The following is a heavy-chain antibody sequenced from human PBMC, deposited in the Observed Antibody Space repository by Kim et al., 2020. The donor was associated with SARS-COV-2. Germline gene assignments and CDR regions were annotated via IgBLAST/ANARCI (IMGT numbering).Heavy chain of an antibody. V-gene: IGHV3-64D*06. D-gene: IGHD3-16*01. Sequence: VKGRVAISRDISKNTLFLQMSSLRHEDTAVYYCVKDLAPFVWGTTPLFDCWGQGTLVTVSS. J-gene: IGHJ4*02. CDR3: VKDLAPFVWGTTPLFDC.